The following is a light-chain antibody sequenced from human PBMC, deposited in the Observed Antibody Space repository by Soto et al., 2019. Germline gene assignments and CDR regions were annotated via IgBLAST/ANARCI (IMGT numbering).Light chain of an antibody. V-gene: IGLV1-40*01. CDR2: GNS. Sequence: QSVLTQPPSVSGAPGQRVTISCTGSSSNIGAGYDVHWYQQLPGTAPKLLISGNSNRPSGVPDRFSGSKSGTSASLAITGFQAEDDAEYYCQSYDSSPLVFGTGTKVTVL. CDR1: SSNIGAGYD. J-gene: IGLJ1*01. CDR3: QSYDSSPLV.